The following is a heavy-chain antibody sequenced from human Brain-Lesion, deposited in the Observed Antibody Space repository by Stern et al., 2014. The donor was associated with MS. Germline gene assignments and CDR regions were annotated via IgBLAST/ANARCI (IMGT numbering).Heavy chain of an antibody. J-gene: IGHJ4*02. CDR3: ARETGGYTYGDTDFFDY. CDR1: GDSISSGSFY. Sequence: DQLVESGPGLVKPSQTLSLTCIVSGDSISSGSFYWNWIRQPAGKGLEWIGRIYRSGSTNYNPYLKGRVTISGDTSKTQFSLKVISMTAADTAVYYCARETGGYTYGDTDFFDYWGQGALVTVSS. V-gene: IGHV4-61*02. D-gene: IGHD5-18*01. CDR2: IYRSGST.